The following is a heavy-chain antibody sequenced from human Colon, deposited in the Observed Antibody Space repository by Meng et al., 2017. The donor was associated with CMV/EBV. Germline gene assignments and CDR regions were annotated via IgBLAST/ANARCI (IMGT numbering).Heavy chain of an antibody. CDR3: ARPGVDIAMVSYDY. D-gene: IGHD5-18*01. J-gene: IGHJ4*02. CDR1: GACRTIYW. CDR2: IHTNNSDT. Sequence: TGACRTIYWIGWIRQMPLQGQGWMWIIHTNNSDTSYNPSFHSRVTTSAYNSISTPYLRWSSLKASATAIDYCARPGVDIAMVSYDYWGLGTLVTVSS. V-gene: IGHV5-51*01.